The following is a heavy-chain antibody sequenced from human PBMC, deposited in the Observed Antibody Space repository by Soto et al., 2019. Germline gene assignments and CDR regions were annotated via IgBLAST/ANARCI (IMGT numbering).Heavy chain of an antibody. CDR3: AREGQAPYYYYGMDV. CDR2: ISGYNGNT. CDR1: GYTFTNYG. J-gene: IGHJ6*02. Sequence: QVQVVQSGDEVKKPAASVKVSCKASGYTFTNYGFSWVRQAPGQGLEWMGWISGYNGNTKYAEKFQGRVTMTTDPSTSTAHMELRSLRSDDTAVYYCAREGQAPYYYYGMDVWGQGTAVTVSS. V-gene: IGHV1-18*01.